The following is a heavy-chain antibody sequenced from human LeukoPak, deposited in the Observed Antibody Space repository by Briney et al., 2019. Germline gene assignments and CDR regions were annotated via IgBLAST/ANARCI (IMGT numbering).Heavy chain of an antibody. Sequence: GASVTVSCKASGYIFTVYYIQWVRQAPGQGLEWMGRINPNSDVTNYTQKFQGRVTMTSDTSISTAYMELSRLRSDDTAVYYCARGLVGATTSGWFDPWGQGTLVTVSS. CDR1: GYIFTVYY. J-gene: IGHJ5*02. CDR2: INPNSDVT. V-gene: IGHV1-2*06. D-gene: IGHD1-26*01. CDR3: ARGLVGATTSGWFDP.